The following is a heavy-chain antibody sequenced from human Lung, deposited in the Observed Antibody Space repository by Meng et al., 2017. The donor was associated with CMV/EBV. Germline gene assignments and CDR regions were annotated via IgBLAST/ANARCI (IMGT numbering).Heavy chain of an antibody. CDR1: GASISSYY. CDR3: ARGHTNSGSFVGYYAMDV. D-gene: IGHD1-26*01. Sequence: SETLSLXXTVSGASISSYYWSWIRQPPGRGLEWIGNIHYSGSSNYNPSLKGRVTMSVATSEDQFSLRLNSVTAADTAVYYCARGHTNSGSFVGYYAMDVWGEGXTVXVSS. CDR2: IHYSGSS. V-gene: IGHV4-59*01. J-gene: IGHJ6*04.